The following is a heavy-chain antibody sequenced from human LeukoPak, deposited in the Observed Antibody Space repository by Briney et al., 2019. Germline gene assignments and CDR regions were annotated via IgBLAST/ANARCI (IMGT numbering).Heavy chain of an antibody. CDR1: GGSVSSYY. CDR3: ARTTEGGYTYDFFYYYYMDV. J-gene: IGHJ6*03. Sequence: SETLSLTCTVSGGSVSSYYWSWIRQPPGKGLEWIGYIYYSGSTNYNPSLKSRVTISVDSSKNQFSLKLSSVTAADTAVYYCARTTEGGYTYDFFYYYYMDVWGKGTTVTISS. CDR2: IYYSGST. V-gene: IGHV4-59*02. D-gene: IGHD5-18*01.